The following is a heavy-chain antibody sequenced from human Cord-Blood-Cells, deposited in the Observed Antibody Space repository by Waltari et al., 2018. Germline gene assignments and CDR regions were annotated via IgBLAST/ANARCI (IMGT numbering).Heavy chain of an antibody. CDR1: GYTFTSYD. CDR3: ARGVVPAALYYYYGMDV. CDR2: VNPNSGNT. Sequence: QVQLVQSGAEVKKPGASVKVSCKASGYTFTSYDINWLRQATGQGLEWMGWVNPNSGNTGYAQKCQGRVTITRNTSISTAYMGLSSLRSEDTAVYYCARGVVPAALYYYYGMDVWGQGTTVTVSS. V-gene: IGHV1-8*03. J-gene: IGHJ6*02. D-gene: IGHD2-2*01.